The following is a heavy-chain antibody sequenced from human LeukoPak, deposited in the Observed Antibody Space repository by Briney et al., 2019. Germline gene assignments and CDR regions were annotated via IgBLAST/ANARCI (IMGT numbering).Heavy chain of an antibody. Sequence: ASVKVSCKASGYTFTSYYMHWVRQAPGQGLEWMGIINPSGGSTSYAQKFQGRVTMTRDTSTSTVYMELSSLRSEDTAVYYCASSSYYCSSTSCYAVPVPDYYGMDVWGQGTTVTVSS. CDR2: INPSGGST. CDR1: GYTFTSYY. J-gene: IGHJ6*02. D-gene: IGHD2-2*01. CDR3: ASSSYYCSSTSCYAVPVPDYYGMDV. V-gene: IGHV1-46*01.